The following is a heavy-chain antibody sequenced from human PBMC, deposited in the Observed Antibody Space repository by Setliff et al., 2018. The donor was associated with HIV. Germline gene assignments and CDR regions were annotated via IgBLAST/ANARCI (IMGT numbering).Heavy chain of an antibody. CDR2: IYHSGST. CDR3: ARDQQWLALGWGGPHY. CDR1: GGSIRSHY. D-gene: IGHD6-19*01. V-gene: IGHV4-59*11. J-gene: IGHJ4*02. Sequence: SETLSLTCTVSGGSIRSHYWSWIREPPGKGLEWIGYIYHSGSTNYNPSLKSRVTISVDTSKNQFSLRLSSVTAADTAVYYCARDQQWLALGWGGPHYWGQGTLVTASS.